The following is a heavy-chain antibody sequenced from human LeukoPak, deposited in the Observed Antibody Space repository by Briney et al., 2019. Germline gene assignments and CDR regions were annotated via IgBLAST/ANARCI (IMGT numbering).Heavy chain of an antibody. V-gene: IGHV1-24*01. CDR1: GYTFTGYY. J-gene: IGHJ4*02. D-gene: IGHD3-22*01. CDR2: FDPEDGET. Sequence: GASVKVSCKASGYTFTGYYMHWVRQAPGQGLEWMGGFDPEDGETIYAQKFQGRVTMTEDTSTDTAYMELSSLRSEDTAVYYCATGFGMIGDWGQGTLVTVSS. CDR3: ATGFGMIGD.